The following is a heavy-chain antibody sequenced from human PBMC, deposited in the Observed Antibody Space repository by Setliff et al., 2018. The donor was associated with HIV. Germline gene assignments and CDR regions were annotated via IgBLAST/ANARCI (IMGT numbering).Heavy chain of an antibody. J-gene: IGHJ6*03. V-gene: IGHV4-4*08. D-gene: IGHD3-3*01. CDR3: ARCVTYYNFWSGYWGYYYYMDV. CDR2: IYTSGST. CDR1: GGSISSYY. Sequence: PSETLSLTCTVSGGSISSYYWSWIRQPPGKGLEWIGYIYTSGSTNYNPSLKSRVTISVDTSKNQFSLKLSSVTAADTAVYYCARCVTYYNFWSGYWGYYYYMDVWGKGTTVTSP.